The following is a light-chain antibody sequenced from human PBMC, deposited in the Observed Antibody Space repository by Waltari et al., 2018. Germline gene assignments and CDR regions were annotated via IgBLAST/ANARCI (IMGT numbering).Light chain of an antibody. V-gene: IGKV1-NL1*01. Sequence: DIQLTQSPSSLSASVGDRVSLTCRASQVITNSLAWYQQKPGIAPKLLLYATSRLESGVPSRFSGSESGTDYTLTINSLQPEDFATYYCQQYYSSLPYTFGQGTKLEIK. CDR3: QQYYSSLPYT. J-gene: IGKJ2*01. CDR2: ATS. CDR1: QVITNS.